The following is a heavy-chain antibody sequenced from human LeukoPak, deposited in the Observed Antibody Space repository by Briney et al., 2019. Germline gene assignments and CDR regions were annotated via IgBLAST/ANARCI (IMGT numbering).Heavy chain of an antibody. V-gene: IGHV3-23*01. CDR1: GFTFSSYA. CDR2: ISGSGGST. Sequence: GGSLRLSCAASGFTFSSYAMSWVRQAPGKGLEWVSAISGSGGSTYYADSVKGRFTISRDNSKNTLYLQMNSLRAEDTAVYYCANSILTGYYKHYHMDVWGKGTTVTVSS. J-gene: IGHJ6*03. D-gene: IGHD3-9*01. CDR3: ANSILTGYYKHYHMDV.